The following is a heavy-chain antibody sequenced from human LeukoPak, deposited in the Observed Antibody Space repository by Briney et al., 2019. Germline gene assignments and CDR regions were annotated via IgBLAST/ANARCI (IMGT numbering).Heavy chain of an antibody. V-gene: IGHV5-51*01. D-gene: IGHD6-19*01. CDR2: IYPGDSDT. CDR1: GYTFTSYW. CDR3: AILIAVAGPATFY. Sequence: GESLKISCKGSGYTFTSYWIGWVRQMPGKGLEWMGIIYPGDSDTRYSPSFQGQVSISVDKSISTAYLQWTSLRAEDTAVYYCAILIAVAGPATFYWGQGTLVTVSS. J-gene: IGHJ4*02.